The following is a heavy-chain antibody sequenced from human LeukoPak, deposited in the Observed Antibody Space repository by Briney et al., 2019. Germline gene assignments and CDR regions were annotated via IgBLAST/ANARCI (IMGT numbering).Heavy chain of an antibody. D-gene: IGHD3-16*01. J-gene: IGHJ3*01. CDR1: GYTFTSYG. V-gene: IGHV1-2*02. Sequence: ASVKVSCKASGYTFTSYGISWVRQAPGQGLEWMGWINPKNGDTKSAQKFQGRVTMNRDTSISTAYMELTRLKSDDTAMYYCAILGGAFDLWGQGTMVTVSS. CDR3: AILGGAFDL. CDR2: INPKNGDT.